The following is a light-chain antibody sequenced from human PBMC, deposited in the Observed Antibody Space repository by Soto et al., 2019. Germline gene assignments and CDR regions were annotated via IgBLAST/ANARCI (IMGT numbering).Light chain of an antibody. J-gene: IGKJ1*01. CDR2: GAS. CDR1: QTISSSY. CDR3: QQYGSSRT. V-gene: IGKV3-20*01. Sequence: EIVLTHSPGTLSLSPGERATLSRRASQTISSSYLAWYQQKPGQAPRLLIYGASSRATGIPDRFSGSGSGTDFTLTISRLEPEDFAVYYCQQYGSSRTFDQGTKVDIK.